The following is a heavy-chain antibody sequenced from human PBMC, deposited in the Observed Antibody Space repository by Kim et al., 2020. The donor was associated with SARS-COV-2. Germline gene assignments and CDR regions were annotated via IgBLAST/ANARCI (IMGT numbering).Heavy chain of an antibody. J-gene: IGHJ6*02. CDR3: AKSVVGYGSGSYLRVGMDV. D-gene: IGHD3-10*01. CDR1: GFTFGDYA. CDR2: ISWNSGSI. V-gene: IGHV3-9*01. Sequence: GGSLRLSCAASGFTFGDYAMHWVRQAPGKGLEWVSGISWNSGSIGYADSVKGRFTISRDNAKNSLYLQMNSLRAEDTALYYCAKSVVGYGSGSYLRVGMDVWGQGTTVTVSS.